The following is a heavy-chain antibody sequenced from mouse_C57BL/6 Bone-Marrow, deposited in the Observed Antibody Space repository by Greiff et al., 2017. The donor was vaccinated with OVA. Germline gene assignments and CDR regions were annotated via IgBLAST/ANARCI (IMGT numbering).Heavy chain of an antibody. Sequence: QVQLQQSGPELVKPGASVKISCKASGYAFSSSWMNWVKQRPGKGLEWIGRIYPGDGDTNYNGKFKGKATLTADKSSSTAYMQLSSLTSEDSAVYFCARGDDGYLYYFDYWGQGTTLTVSS. V-gene: IGHV1-82*01. J-gene: IGHJ2*01. CDR3: ARGDDGYLYYFDY. D-gene: IGHD2-3*01. CDR2: IYPGDGDT. CDR1: GYAFSSSW.